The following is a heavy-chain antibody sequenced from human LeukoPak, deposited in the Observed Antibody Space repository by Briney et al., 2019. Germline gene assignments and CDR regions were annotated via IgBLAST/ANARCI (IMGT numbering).Heavy chain of an antibody. J-gene: IGHJ5*02. Sequence: AGGSLRLSCAASGFTFSSYSMNWVRQAPGKGLEWVSSISSSSTYIHYADSVKGRFTISRDNAKNSLYLQMNSLRAEDTAVYYCARDGCSSTSCYVNWFGPWGQGTLVTVSS. D-gene: IGHD2-2*01. CDR3: ARDGCSSTSCYVNWFGP. CDR2: ISSSSTYI. V-gene: IGHV3-21*04. CDR1: GFTFSSYS.